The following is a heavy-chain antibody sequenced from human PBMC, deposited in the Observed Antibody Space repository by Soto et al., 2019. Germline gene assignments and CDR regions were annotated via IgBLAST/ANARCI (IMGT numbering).Heavy chain of an antibody. D-gene: IGHD3-22*01. CDR1: GFTFSSYA. CDR2: ISGSGGST. Sequence: GGSLRLSCAASGFTFSSYAMSWVRQAPGKGLEWVSAISGSGGSTYYADTVKGRFTISRDNSKNTLYLQMNSLRAEDTAVYYCAKSSSGYYYDDRAFDIWGQGTMVTVSS. V-gene: IGHV3-23*01. CDR3: AKSSSGYYYDDRAFDI. J-gene: IGHJ3*02.